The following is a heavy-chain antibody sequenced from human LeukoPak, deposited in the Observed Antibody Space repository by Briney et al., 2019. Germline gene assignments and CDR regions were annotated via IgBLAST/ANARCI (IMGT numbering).Heavy chain of an antibody. CDR2: VDPEDGET. J-gene: IGHJ3*02. Sequence: GASVKISCKASGYTFTDCYMHWVQQAPGKGLEWMGRVDPEDGETIYAEKFQGRVTITADTSTDTAYMELSSLRSEDTAVYYCAGGYSYGPDAFDIWGQGTMVTVSS. D-gene: IGHD5-18*01. V-gene: IGHV1-69-2*01. CDR3: AGGYSYGPDAFDI. CDR1: GYTFTDCY.